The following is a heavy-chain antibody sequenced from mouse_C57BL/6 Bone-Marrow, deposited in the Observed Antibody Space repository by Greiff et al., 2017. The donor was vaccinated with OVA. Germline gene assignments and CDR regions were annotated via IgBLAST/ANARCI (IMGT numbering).Heavy chain of an antibody. Sequence: QVQLKESGAELARPGASVKLSCKASGYTFTSYGISWVKQRTGQGLGWIGEIYPRSGNTYYNEKFKGKATLTADKSSSTAYMELRSLTSEDSAVYFCARLTGPFAYWGQGTLVTVSA. J-gene: IGHJ3*01. CDR2: IYPRSGNT. V-gene: IGHV1-81*01. CDR1: GYTFTSYG. CDR3: ARLTGPFAY. D-gene: IGHD4-1*01.